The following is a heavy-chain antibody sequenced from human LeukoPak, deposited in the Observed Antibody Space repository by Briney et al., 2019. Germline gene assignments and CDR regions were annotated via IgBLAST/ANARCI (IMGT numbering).Heavy chain of an antibody. J-gene: IGHJ4*02. V-gene: IGHV3-21*01. Sequence: GKSLRLSCAASGFTFSSYSMNWVRQAPGKGLEWVSSIISSSSYIYYADSVKGRFTISRDNAKNSLYLQMNSLRAEDTAVYYCARMLYSSSWYGVDYWGQGTLVTVSS. D-gene: IGHD6-13*01. CDR1: GFTFSSYS. CDR2: IISSSSYI. CDR3: ARMLYSSSWYGVDY.